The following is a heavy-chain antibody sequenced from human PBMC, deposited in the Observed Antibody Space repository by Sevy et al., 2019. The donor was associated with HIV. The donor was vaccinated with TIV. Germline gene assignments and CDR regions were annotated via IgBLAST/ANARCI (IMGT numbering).Heavy chain of an antibody. CDR2: ISGSGGST. J-gene: IGHJ4*02. V-gene: IGHV3-23*01. D-gene: IGHD5-18*01. CDR1: GFTFSSYA. Sequence: GGSLRLSCAASGFTFSSYAMSWVRQAPGKGLEWVSAISGSGGSTYYADSVKGRFTISRDNPKNTLYLQMNSLRAEDTAVYYCAKVRYSYGVDFLDYWGQGTLVTVSS. CDR3: AKVRYSYGVDFLDY.